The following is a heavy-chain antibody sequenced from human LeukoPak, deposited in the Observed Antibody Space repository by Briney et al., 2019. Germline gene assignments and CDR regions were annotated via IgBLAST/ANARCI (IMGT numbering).Heavy chain of an antibody. Sequence: ASVKVSCKASGGTFSSYAISWVRQAPGQGLEWMGRIIPILGIANYAQKFQGRVTITADESTSTAYMKLSSLRSEDTAVYYCARGVQSTILVDLDIWGQGTMVTVSS. V-gene: IGHV1-69*04. CDR1: GGTFSSYA. D-gene: IGHD5/OR15-5a*01. CDR2: IIPILGIA. CDR3: ARGVQSTILVDLDI. J-gene: IGHJ3*02.